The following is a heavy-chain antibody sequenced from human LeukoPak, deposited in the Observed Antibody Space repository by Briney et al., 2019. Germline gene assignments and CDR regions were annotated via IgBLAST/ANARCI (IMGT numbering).Heavy chain of an antibody. CDR3: ARDLPSSGYWYRDAFDI. Sequence: GGSLRLSCAASGFSFSNYWMSWVRQAPGKGLEWVGHAKQDGSETYYTVSRDHAKNSLFLQMNSLRVEDTAMYYCARDLPSSGYWYRDAFDIWGRGTMVTVSS. CDR2: AKQDGSET. CDR1: GFSFSNYW. V-gene: IGHV3-7*01. D-gene: IGHD3-22*01. J-gene: IGHJ3*02.